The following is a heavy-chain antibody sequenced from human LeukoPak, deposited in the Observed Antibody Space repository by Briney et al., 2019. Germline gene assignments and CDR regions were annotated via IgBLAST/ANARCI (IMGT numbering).Heavy chain of an antibody. CDR3: ARGGGVTAFDP. V-gene: IGHV1-18*01. Sequence: ASVKVSCKASGYTFSTSGITWVRQAPGQGLEWMGWISPYNGNTKSAQKFQGRVTMTTDTSTSTAYMELRSLRSGDAAVYYCARGGGVTAFDPWGQGTLVTVSS. J-gene: IGHJ5*02. D-gene: IGHD3-16*01. CDR1: GYTFSTSG. CDR2: ISPYNGNT.